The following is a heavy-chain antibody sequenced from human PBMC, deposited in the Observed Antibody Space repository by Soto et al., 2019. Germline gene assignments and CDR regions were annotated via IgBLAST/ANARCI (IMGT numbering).Heavy chain of an antibody. CDR1: GGSITSYY. CDR2: IYTSGRT. Sequence: QVQLQESGPGLVKPSETLSLTCTVSGGSITSYYWSWIRQPAGKGLEWIGRIYTSGRTNHNPSLKSRLTMSVDTCKYQVSLQLSSVNAADSAVHYCARGDGSSWSLLDAFDIWGRGTMVTVSS. V-gene: IGHV4-4*07. D-gene: IGHD6-6*01. J-gene: IGHJ3*02. CDR3: ARGDGSSWSLLDAFDI.